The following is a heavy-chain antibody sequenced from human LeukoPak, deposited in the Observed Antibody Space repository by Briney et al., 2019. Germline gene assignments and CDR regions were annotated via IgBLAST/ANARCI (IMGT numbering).Heavy chain of an antibody. D-gene: IGHD3-16*01. Sequence: SGTLSLTCAVYGESFRHYYWTWIRQTSAKGLEWIGEIDYLGRTSYNPSLKSRLTISVDTSKNQFSLRLSSITAADTAVYYCARPVWCSATICTGPFDVWGQGTLVAVSS. CDR3: ARPVWCSATICTGPFDV. V-gene: IGHV4-34*01. CDR2: IDYLGRT. J-gene: IGHJ4*02. CDR1: GESFRHYY.